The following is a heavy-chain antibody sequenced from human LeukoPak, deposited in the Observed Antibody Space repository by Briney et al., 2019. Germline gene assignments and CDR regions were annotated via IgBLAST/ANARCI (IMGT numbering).Heavy chain of an antibody. CDR2: INHSGST. CDR1: GGSFSGYY. D-gene: IGHD3-16*02. J-gene: IGHJ4*02. CDR3: ARGRVITFGGVIVLYGVSDFDY. Sequence: KPSETLSLTCAVHGGSFSGYYWSWIRQPPGKGLEWIGEINHSGSTNYNPSLKSRVTISVDTSKNQFSLKLSSVTAADTAVYYCARGRVITFGGVIVLYGVSDFDYWGQGTLVTVSS. V-gene: IGHV4-34*01.